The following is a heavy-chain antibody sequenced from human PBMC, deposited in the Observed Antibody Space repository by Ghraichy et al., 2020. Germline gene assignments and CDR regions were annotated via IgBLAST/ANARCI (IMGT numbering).Heavy chain of an antibody. Sequence: SETLSLTCTVSGGSISSSSYYWGWIRQPPGKGLEWIGSIYYSGSTYYNPSLKSRVTISVDTSKNQFSLKLSSVTAADTAVYYCARRRSGTSPLYWGQGTLVTVSS. CDR1: GGSISSSSYY. CDR2: IYYSGST. D-gene: IGHD1-7*01. V-gene: IGHV4-39*01. CDR3: ARRRSGTSPLY. J-gene: IGHJ4*02.